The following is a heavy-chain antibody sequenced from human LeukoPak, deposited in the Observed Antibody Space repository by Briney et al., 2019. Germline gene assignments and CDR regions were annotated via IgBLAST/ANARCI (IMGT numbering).Heavy chain of an antibody. D-gene: IGHD6-19*01. Sequence: VASVKVSCKASGGTFSSYAISWVRQAPGQGLEWMGRIIPIFGTANYAQKFQGRVTITTDESTSTAYMELSSLRSEDTAVYYCARDQGEWLVANAFDIWGQGTMVTVSS. V-gene: IGHV1-69*05. J-gene: IGHJ3*02. CDR1: GGTFSSYA. CDR3: ARDQGEWLVANAFDI. CDR2: IIPIFGTA.